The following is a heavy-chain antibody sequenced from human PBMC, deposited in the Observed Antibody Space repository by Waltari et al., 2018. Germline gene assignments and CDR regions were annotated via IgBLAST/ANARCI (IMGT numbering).Heavy chain of an antibody. V-gene: IGHV4-39*02. Sequence: QLQLQESGPGLVKPSETLSLTCTVSGGSIINNKYYWVCIRQPPGKGLEWIGRSFYRGGTNYNPSLKSRVTMSVDTSKNQFSLKLSSVTAADTARYYCARDYDSSGYYYDYWGQGVLVTVSS. CDR3: ARDYDSSGYYYDY. CDR2: SFYRGGT. J-gene: IGHJ4*02. D-gene: IGHD3-22*01. CDR1: GGSIINNKYY.